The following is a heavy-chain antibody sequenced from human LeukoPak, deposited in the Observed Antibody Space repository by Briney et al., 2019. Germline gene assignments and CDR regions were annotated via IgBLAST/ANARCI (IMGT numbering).Heavy chain of an antibody. V-gene: IGHV3-53*01. CDR2: LYNGGPT. D-gene: IGHD3-10*01. CDR3: AGPRFGELLYDY. J-gene: IGHJ4*02. CDR1: GFNVSSNY. Sequence: GGSLRLSCAASGFNVSSNYMSWLRQAPGKGLEWVSLLYNGGPTYYADSVKGRFTISRDTSKNTLYLQMNSLRAEDTAIYYCAGPRFGELLYDYWGQGTLVTVSS.